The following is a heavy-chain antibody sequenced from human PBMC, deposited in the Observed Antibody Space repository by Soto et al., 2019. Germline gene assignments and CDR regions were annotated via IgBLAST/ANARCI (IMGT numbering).Heavy chain of an antibody. CDR1: GYTFNSYG. J-gene: IGHJ6*02. CDR3: ARGGYYDSSGSRNYHYYGMNV. Sequence: ASVKVSCKASGYTFNSYGISWVRQAPGQGLEWLGWISPYNDDTKYAQRLQGRVTMSTDTSSRTAYMHLRSLRSDDTAVYFCARGGYYDSSGSRNYHYYGMNVWGQGTTVTVSS. CDR2: ISPYNDDT. D-gene: IGHD3-22*01. V-gene: IGHV1-18*01.